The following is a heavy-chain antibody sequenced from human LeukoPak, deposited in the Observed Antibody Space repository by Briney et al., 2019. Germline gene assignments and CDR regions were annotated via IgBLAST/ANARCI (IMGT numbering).Heavy chain of an antibody. Sequence: GGPLTLSRAASGFTFNSHSMMWVAPAPGKAREGCSSISNSCSYIYYGDSVKGRFTISRDNAKSSLYLQMNSLRAEDRAGYYCAREVVQGSVVVPAAFDYWGQGTLVTDSS. CDR1: GFTFNSHS. D-gene: IGHD2-2*01. CDR3: AREVVQGSVVVPAAFDY. CDR2: ISNSCSYI. J-gene: IGHJ4*02. V-gene: IGHV3-21*01.